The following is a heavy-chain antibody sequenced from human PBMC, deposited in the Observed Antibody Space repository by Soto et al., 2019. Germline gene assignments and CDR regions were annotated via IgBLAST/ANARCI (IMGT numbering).Heavy chain of an antibody. CDR3: ARQLVVVVPAATKPYNWFDP. D-gene: IGHD2-2*01. V-gene: IGHV4-39*01. CDR1: GGSISSSSYY. CDR2: IYYSGST. J-gene: IGHJ5*02. Sequence: QLQLQESGPGLVKPSETLSLTCTVSGGSISSSSYYWGWIRQPPGKGLEWIGSIYYSGSTYYNPSLKSRVTIAADTSKNQFSLKLSSVTAADTAVYYCARQLVVVVPAATKPYNWFDPWGQGTLVTVSS.